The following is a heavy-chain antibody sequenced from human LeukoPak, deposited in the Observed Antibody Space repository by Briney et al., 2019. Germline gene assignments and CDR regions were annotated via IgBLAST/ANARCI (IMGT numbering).Heavy chain of an antibody. Sequence: GESLKISCKGSGYSFTSYWIGWVRQMPGKGLEWMGIIYPGDSDTRYSPSFQGQVTISADKSISTAYLQWSSLKASDTAMYYCARHGEAGSTLNWFDPWGQGTLVTVSS. CDR2: IYPGDSDT. J-gene: IGHJ5*02. D-gene: IGHD3-3*01. V-gene: IGHV5-51*01. CDR3: ARHGEAGSTLNWFDP. CDR1: GYSFTSYW.